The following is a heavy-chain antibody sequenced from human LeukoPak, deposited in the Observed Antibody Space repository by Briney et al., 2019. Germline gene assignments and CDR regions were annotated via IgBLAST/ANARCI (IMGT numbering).Heavy chain of an antibody. Sequence: SETLSLTCAVYGGCFSGYYWSWIRQPPGKGLEWIGEINHSGSTNYNPSLKSRVTISVDTSKNQFSLKLSSVTAADTAVYYCARGVIAAPHYYYGIDVWGQGTTVTVSS. J-gene: IGHJ6*02. CDR1: GGCFSGYY. V-gene: IGHV4-34*01. CDR2: INHSGST. D-gene: IGHD6-6*01. CDR3: ARGVIAAPHYYYGIDV.